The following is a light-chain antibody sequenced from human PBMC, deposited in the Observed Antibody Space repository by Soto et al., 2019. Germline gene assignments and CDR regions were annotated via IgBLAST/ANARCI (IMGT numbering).Light chain of an antibody. CDR1: QSISSY. V-gene: IGKV1-39*01. J-gene: IGKJ1*01. Sequence: DIQMTQSPSSLSASVGDTVTITCRASQSISSYLSWYQQKPGKASMLLIYAASRLQSGVPSRFSGSRSGTDFTLTINSLQPEDFATYYCQQSYSRVTFGQGTKVDIK. CDR2: AAS. CDR3: QQSYSRVT.